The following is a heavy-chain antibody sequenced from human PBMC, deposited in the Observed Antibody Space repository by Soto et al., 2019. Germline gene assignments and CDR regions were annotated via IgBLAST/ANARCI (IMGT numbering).Heavy chain of an antibody. CDR3: ARDRLYYDILTGYYKTNDAFDI. D-gene: IGHD3-9*01. J-gene: IGHJ3*02. CDR1: GGSISSYY. V-gene: IGHV4-59*01. Sequence: ETLSLTCTVSGGSISSYYWSWIRQPPGKGLEWIGYIYYSGSTNYNPSLKSRVTISVDTSKNQFSLKLSSVTAADTAVYYCARDRLYYDILTGYYKTNDAFDIWGQGTMVTVSS. CDR2: IYYSGST.